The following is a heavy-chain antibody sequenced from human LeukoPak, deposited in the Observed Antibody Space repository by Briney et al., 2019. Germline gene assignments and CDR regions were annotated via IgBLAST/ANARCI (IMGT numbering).Heavy chain of an antibody. D-gene: IGHD5/OR15-5a*01. J-gene: IGHJ4*02. CDR3: AKDLYDYSLFELDY. CDR1: GFTFSSYA. CDR2: ISGSGGST. V-gene: IGHV3-23*01. Sequence: GGSLRLSCAASGFTFSSYAMSWVRQAPGKGLEWVSAISGSGGSTYYADSVRGRFTISRDNSKSTLYLQMNSLRAEDTAVYYCAKDLYDYSLFELDYWGQGTLVTVSS.